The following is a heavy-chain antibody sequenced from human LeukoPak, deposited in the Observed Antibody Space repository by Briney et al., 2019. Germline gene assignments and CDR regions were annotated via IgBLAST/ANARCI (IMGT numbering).Heavy chain of an antibody. CDR2: INPNSGGT. V-gene: IGHV1-2*02. CDR1: GYTFTGYY. D-gene: IGHD4-23*01. CDR3: ARRNGDYGGNPIDY. Sequence: ASVKVSCKASGYTFTGYYMHWVRQAPGQGLEWMGWINPNSGGTNYAQKFQGRVTMTRDTSISTAYMELSRLRSDDTAVYYCARRNGDYGGNPIDYWGQGTLVTVSS. J-gene: IGHJ4*02.